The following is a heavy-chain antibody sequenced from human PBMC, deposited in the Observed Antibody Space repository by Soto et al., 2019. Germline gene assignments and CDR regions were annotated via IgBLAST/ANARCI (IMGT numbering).Heavy chain of an antibody. Sequence: ASVKVSCKASGFSFSDYFMHWVRQAPGQGLEWMGWINPNSGGTNYAQKFQGRVTMTRDTSISTAYMELSRLRSDDTAVYYCARDPPMEAYYYYYGMDVWGQGTTVTVSS. CDR2: INPNSGGT. CDR1: GFSFSDYF. CDR3: ARDPPMEAYYYYYGMDV. V-gene: IGHV1-2*02. J-gene: IGHJ6*02. D-gene: IGHD3-10*01.